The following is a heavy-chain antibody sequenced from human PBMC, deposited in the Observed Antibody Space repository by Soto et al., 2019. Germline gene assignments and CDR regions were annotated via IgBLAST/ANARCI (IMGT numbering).Heavy chain of an antibody. D-gene: IGHD6-19*01. J-gene: IGHJ4*02. CDR3: ARDSGIAVAGPTHYFDY. CDR2: INPSGGST. V-gene: IGHV1-46*01. Sequence: QVQLVQSGAEVKKPGASVKVSCKASGYTFTSYYMHWVRQAPGQGLEWMGIINPSGGSTSYAQKFQGRVTMTKDTSTRTVYIELSSLRPENTAVYYCARDSGIAVAGPTHYFDYWGQGTLVNVSS. CDR1: GYTFTSYY.